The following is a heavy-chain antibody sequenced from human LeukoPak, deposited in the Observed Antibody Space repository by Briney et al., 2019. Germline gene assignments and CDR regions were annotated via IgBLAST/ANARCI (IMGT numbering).Heavy chain of an antibody. V-gene: IGHV3-53*01. D-gene: IGHD3-22*01. CDR2: IYSDDRI. Sequence: GGSLRLSGAASGLTVSSSYMSWVRQAPGKGLEWVSIIYSDDRIFYADSLKGRFTISRDNSKNTLYLQMNSLRAEDTAVYYCASHYYDSRGYYYFDFWGQGTLVTVSS. CDR1: GLTVSSSY. J-gene: IGHJ4*02. CDR3: ASHYYDSRGYYYFDF.